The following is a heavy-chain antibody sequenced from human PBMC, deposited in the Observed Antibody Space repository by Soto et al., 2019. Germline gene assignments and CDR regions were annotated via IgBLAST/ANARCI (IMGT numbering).Heavy chain of an antibody. Sequence: EVQLVESGGGLVQPGRSLRLSYAASGFTFDDYAMHWVRQAPGKGLEWVSGISWNSGSIGYADSVKGRFTISRDNAKNSLYLQMNSLRAEDTALYYCAKGYSSSGDGYWGQGTLVTVSS. CDR2: ISWNSGSI. CDR3: AKGYSSSGDGY. V-gene: IGHV3-9*01. J-gene: IGHJ4*02. CDR1: GFTFDDYA. D-gene: IGHD6-13*01.